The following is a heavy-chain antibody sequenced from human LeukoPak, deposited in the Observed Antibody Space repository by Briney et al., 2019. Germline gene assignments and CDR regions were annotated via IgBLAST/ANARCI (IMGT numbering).Heavy chain of an antibody. CDR3: ARERGYSNYRAHGKDV. V-gene: IGHV3-33*01. CDR2: IWYDGSDK. Sequence: GGSLRLSCAASGFTFSSYGMHWVRQAPGKGLEWVAVIWYDGSDKYYADSVKGRFTISRDNAKNSLYLQMNSLRAEDTAVYYCARERGYSNYRAHGKDVWGQGTTVTVSS. J-gene: IGHJ6*02. CDR1: GFTFSSYG. D-gene: IGHD4-11*01.